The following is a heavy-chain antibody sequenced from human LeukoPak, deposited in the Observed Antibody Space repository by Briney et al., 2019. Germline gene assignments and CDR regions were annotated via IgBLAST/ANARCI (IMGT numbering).Heavy chain of an antibody. CDR3: ARAPSRDGHDNYFDS. CDR1: GGTLNNFA. V-gene: IGHV1-69*05. D-gene: IGHD5-12*01. J-gene: IGHJ4*02. Sequence: PGSSVKVSCKASGGTLNNFAIYWVRQAPGQGLEWMGGIIPMFGLPNYSEKFQGRVSVTTDESANTAYMELTSLRFEDTAVYFCARAPSRDGHDNYFDSWGQGTLVTVSS. CDR2: IIPMFGLP.